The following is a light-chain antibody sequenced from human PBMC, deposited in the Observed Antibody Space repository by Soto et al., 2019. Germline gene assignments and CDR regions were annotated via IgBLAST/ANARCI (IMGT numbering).Light chain of an antibody. CDR3: CSFAGGATFV. CDR1: SSNVGGYNL. V-gene: IGLV2-23*02. Sequence: QSALTQPASVSGSPGQSITISCTGNSSNVGGYNLVSWYQHHPGKAPKLIIYEADKRPSGVSDRFSGSKSGNTASLTISGLQAEDEADFSCCSFAGGATFVFGGGTKVTVL. J-gene: IGLJ2*01. CDR2: EAD.